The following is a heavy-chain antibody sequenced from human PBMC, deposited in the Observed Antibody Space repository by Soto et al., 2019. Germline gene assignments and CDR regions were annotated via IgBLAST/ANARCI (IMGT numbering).Heavy chain of an antibody. J-gene: IGHJ4*02. V-gene: IGHV3-23*01. CDR2: ISGSDGRT. D-gene: IGHD5-18*01. Sequence: SLILSCAASGFTFSSYAMSWVRQAPGKGLEWVSTISGSDGRTYSTDSVKGRFTISRDNSRNTAYLQMNSLRVEDTAVYYCAKGVSQYTPLALFDYWGRGTLVTVSS. CDR1: GFTFSSYA. CDR3: AKGVSQYTPLALFDY.